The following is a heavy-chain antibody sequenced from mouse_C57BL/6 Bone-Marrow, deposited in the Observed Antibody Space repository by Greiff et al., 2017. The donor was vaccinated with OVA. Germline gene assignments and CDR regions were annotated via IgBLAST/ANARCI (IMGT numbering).Heavy chain of an antibody. CDR1: GYAFSSYW. CDR2: IYPGDGDT. J-gene: IGHJ2*01. Sequence: VQLQQSGAELVKPGASVKISCKASGYAFSSYWMNWVKQRPGKGLEWIGQIYPGDGDTNYNGKFKGKATLTADKSSSTAYMQLSSLTSEDSAVYFCARVPLYGSSYYFDYWGQGTTLTVSS. CDR3: ARVPLYGSSYYFDY. V-gene: IGHV1-80*01. D-gene: IGHD1-1*01.